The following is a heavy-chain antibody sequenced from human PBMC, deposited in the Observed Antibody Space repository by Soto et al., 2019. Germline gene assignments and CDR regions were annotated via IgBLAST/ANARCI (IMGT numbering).Heavy chain of an antibody. CDR3: ATGNYDFWSGSHYGMDV. J-gene: IGHJ6*02. V-gene: IGHV5-51*01. D-gene: IGHD3-3*01. CDR2: IYPGDSDT. CDR1: GYSFTSYW. Sequence: PGESLKISCQGSGYSFTSYWIGWVRQMPGKGLEWMGIIYPGDSDTRYSPSFQGQVTISADKSISTAYLQWSSLKASDTAMYYCATGNYDFWSGSHYGMDVWGQGTTVTVSS.